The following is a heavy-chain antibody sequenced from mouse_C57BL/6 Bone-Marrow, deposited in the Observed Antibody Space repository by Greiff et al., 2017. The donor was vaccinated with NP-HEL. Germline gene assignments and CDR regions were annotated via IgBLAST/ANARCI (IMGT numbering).Heavy chain of an antibody. CDR1: GFTFSDYG. CDR2: ISSGGSTI. Sequence: EVKLQESGGGLVKPGGSLKLSCAASGFTFSDYGMHWVRQSPGKGLEWVAYISSGGSTIYYADTVKGRFTIARDNAKNTLFLQMTSLSAEDTAMYYCARRFYYAMDYWGQGTSVTVSS. J-gene: IGHJ4*01. CDR3: ARRFYYAMDY. V-gene: IGHV5-17*01.